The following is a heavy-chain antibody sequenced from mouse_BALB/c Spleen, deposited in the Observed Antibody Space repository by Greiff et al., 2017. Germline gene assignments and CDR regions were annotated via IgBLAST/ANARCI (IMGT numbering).Heavy chain of an antibody. V-gene: IGHV1-15*01. Sequence: QVQLQQSGAELVRPGASVTLSCKASGYTFTDYEMHWVKQTPVHGLEWIGAIDPETGGTAYNQKFKGKATLTADKSSSTAYMELRSLTSEDSAVYYCTREGVNWYFDVWGAGTTVTVSS. J-gene: IGHJ1*01. CDR3: TREGVNWYFDV. CDR2: IDPETGGT. CDR1: GYTFTDYE.